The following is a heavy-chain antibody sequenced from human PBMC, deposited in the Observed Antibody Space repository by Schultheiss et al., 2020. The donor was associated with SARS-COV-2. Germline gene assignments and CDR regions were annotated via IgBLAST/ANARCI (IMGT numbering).Heavy chain of an antibody. CDR3: ARDGWRLPGK. D-gene: IGHD3-10*01. V-gene: IGHV4-59*01. CDR1: GGSISSYY. Sequence: SETLSLTCTVSGGSISSYYWSWIRQPPGKGLEWIGYIYYSGSTNYNPSLKSRVTISVDTSKNQFSLKLSSVTAADTAVYYCARDGWRLPGKWGQGTLVTVSS. CDR2: IYYSGST. J-gene: IGHJ4*02.